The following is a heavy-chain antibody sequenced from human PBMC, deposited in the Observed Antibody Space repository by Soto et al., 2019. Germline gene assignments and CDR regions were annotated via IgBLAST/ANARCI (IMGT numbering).Heavy chain of an antibody. V-gene: IGHV3-33*01. CDR1: GFTFSSYG. CDR3: ARSSFYDSSGYLLADYYYYYGMDV. J-gene: IGHJ6*02. CDR2: IWYDGSNK. D-gene: IGHD3-22*01. Sequence: PGGSLRLSCAASGFTFSSYGMHWVRQAPGKGLEWVAVIWYDGSNKYYADSVKGRFTISRDNSKNTLYLQMNSLRAEDTAVYYCARSSFYDSSGYLLADYYYYYGMDVWGQGTTVTVSS.